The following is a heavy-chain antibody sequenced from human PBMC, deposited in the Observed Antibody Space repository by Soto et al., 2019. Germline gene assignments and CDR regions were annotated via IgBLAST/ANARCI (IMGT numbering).Heavy chain of an antibody. CDR1: GYSLTSYA. CDR3: ARGEVIDGILIDN. V-gene: IGHV1-3*01. J-gene: IGHJ4*02. Sequence: ASVKVSCKASGYSLTSYAMHWVRQAPGQRPEWMGWIHGGNGNSQFSPKFQGRVTVTRDTSANTAFLELGSLTSEDRAVYYCARGEVIDGILIDNWGQGTQVTVTS. CDR2: IHGGNGNS. D-gene: IGHD1-1*01.